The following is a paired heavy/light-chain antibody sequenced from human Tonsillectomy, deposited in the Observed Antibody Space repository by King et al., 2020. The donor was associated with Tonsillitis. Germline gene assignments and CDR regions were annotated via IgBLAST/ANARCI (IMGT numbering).Light chain of an antibody. CDR1: QSVSEF. Sequence: DTVMTQSPATLSVSPGERVTLSCRASQSVSEFVAWYQQKPGQAPRLLIYGASTRATGIPARFSGSGSGTEFTLTISSLQSEDFGVYYCQRYNDWPPRVTFGQGTRLDIK. CDR3: QRYNDWPPRVT. V-gene: IGKV3-15*01. J-gene: IGKJ5*01. CDR2: GAS.
Heavy chain of an antibody. J-gene: IGHJ4*02. CDR2: ISGGGGST. V-gene: IGHV3-23*01. CDR1: GFALNNYA. Sequence: EVQLLESGGGMVQPGGSLRLSCAASGFALNNYAMSWVRQTPGKGLEWVSAISGGGGSTYYADSVKGRFTISRDESKNTLFLQMDSLRAEDTAVYFCAKDGVVAAPQYFDSWGQGTLVTVSS. CDR3: AKDGVVAAPQYFDS. D-gene: IGHD2-15*01.